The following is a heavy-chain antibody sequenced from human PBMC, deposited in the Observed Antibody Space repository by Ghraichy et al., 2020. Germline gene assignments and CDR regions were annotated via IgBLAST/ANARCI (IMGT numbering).Heavy chain of an antibody. Sequence: SETLSLTCTVSGGSISSSSYYWGWIRQPPGKGLEWIGSIYYSGSTYYNPSLKSRVTISVDTSKNQFSLKLSSVTAADTAVYYCARGIAAAEAIDYWGQGTLVTVSS. CDR3: ARGIAAAEAIDY. V-gene: IGHV4-39*01. D-gene: IGHD6-13*01. CDR2: IYYSGST. CDR1: GGSISSSSYY. J-gene: IGHJ4*02.